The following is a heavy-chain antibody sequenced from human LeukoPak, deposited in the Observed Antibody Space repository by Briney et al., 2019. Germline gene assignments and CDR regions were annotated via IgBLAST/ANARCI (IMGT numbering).Heavy chain of an antibody. CDR1: GFTFSSYS. CDR3: ARDVNPDLRFLEWLPSFQTSYYYYMDV. D-gene: IGHD3-3*01. Sequence: GGSLRLSCAASGFTFSSYSMNWVRQAPGKGLEGVSSISSSSSYIYYADSVKGRFTISRDNAKNSLYLQMNSLRAEDTAVYYCARDVNPDLRFLEWLPSFQTSYYYYMDVWGKGTTVTVSS. CDR2: ISSSSSYI. J-gene: IGHJ6*03. V-gene: IGHV3-21*01.